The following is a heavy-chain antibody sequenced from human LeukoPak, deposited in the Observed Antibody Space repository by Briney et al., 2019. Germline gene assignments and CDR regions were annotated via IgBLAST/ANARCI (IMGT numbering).Heavy chain of an antibody. Sequence: SETLSLTCTVSGVSISSSYSYWSWIRQPPGKGLEWIGEINHSGSTNYNPSLKSRVTISVDTSKNQFSLKLSSVTAADTAVYYCARGRGTVTTYNYYYYMDVWGKGTTVTVSS. CDR2: INHSGST. J-gene: IGHJ6*03. D-gene: IGHD4-11*01. V-gene: IGHV4-39*07. CDR3: ARGRGTVTTYNYYYYMDV. CDR1: GVSISSSYSY.